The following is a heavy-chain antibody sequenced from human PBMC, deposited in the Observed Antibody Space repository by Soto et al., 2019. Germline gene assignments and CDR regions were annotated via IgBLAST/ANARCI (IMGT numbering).Heavy chain of an antibody. CDR3: ARSLVYCGGDCYEKNWFDP. D-gene: IGHD2-21*02. CDR2: INPNSGGT. Sequence: ASVKVSCKASGYTFTGYYMHWVRQAPGQGLEWMGWINPNSGGTNYAQKFQGRVTMTRDTSISTADMELSRLRSNDTAVYYCARSLVYCGGDCYEKNWFDPWGQGTLVTVSS. V-gene: IGHV1-2*02. J-gene: IGHJ5*02. CDR1: GYTFTGYY.